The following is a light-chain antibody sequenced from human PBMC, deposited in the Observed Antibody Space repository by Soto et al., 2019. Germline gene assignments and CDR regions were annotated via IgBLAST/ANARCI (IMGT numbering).Light chain of an antibody. CDR3: TSWTTSTTMI. CDR2: DVN. J-gene: IGLJ2*01. Sequence: QSALTQPASVSGSPGQSITISCTGTSSDIGAYNFVSWYQQHPGKDPKIMLYDVNIRPSGVSNRVSGSKSGNTATLTISGLQAEYEADYYCTSWTTSTTMIFGGGTKLTCL. CDR1: SSDIGAYNF. V-gene: IGLV2-14*03.